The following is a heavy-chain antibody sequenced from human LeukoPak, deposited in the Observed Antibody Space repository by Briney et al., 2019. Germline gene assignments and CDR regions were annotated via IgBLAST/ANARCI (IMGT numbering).Heavy chain of an antibody. J-gene: IGHJ4*02. CDR3: ATGIEMATIPSDY. V-gene: IGHV3-30*03. D-gene: IGHD5-24*01. Sequence: GGSLRLSCAASGFTFSSYGMHWVRQAPGKGLEWVAVISYDGSNKYYADPVKGRFTISRDNSKNTLCLQMNSLRAEDTAVYYCATGIEMATIPSDYWGQGTLVTVSS. CDR1: GFTFSSYG. CDR2: ISYDGSNK.